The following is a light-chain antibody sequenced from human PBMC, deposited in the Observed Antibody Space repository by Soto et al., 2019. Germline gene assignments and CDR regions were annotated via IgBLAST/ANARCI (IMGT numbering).Light chain of an antibody. CDR1: QSVSSSY. CDR3: QQYGSSPLFT. V-gene: IGKV3-20*01. CDR2: GAS. Sequence: EIVLTQSPGTLSLSPGERATLSCRASQSVSSSYLAWYQQKPGQAPRLLIYGASSRATGIPDRFSGSGSGTAFTLTISRLEPEDFAVYYCQQYGSSPLFTFAPGTKVDIK. J-gene: IGKJ3*01.